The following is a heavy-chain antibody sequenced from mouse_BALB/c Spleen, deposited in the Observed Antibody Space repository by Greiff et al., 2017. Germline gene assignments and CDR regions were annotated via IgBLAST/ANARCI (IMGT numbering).Heavy chain of an antibody. V-gene: IGHV1S137*01. Sequence: QVQLQQSGAELVRPGVSVKISCKGSGYTFTDYAMHCVKQSHAKSLEWIGVISTYYGDASYNQKFKGKATMTVDKSSSTAYMELARLTSEDSAIYYCARGGGSSYHYFDYWGQGTTLTVSS. D-gene: IGHD1-1*01. CDR2: ISTYYGDA. CDR1: GYTFTDYA. CDR3: ARGGGSSYHYFDY. J-gene: IGHJ2*01.